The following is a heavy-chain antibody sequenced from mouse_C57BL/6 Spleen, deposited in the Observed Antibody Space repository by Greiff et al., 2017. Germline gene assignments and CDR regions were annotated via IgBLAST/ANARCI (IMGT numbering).Heavy chain of an antibody. V-gene: IGHV3-6*01. Sequence: ESGPGLVKPSPSLSLTCSVTGYSITSGYYWNWIRQFPRNKLEWMVYINYDGSNNYNPSLKNRTSITRDTSNNQSFLQLKSVTTEDTATYYYAREGINTVADYFDYWGQGTTLTVSS. CDR3: AREGINTVADYFDY. J-gene: IGHJ2*01. CDR1: GYSITSGYY. D-gene: IGHD1-1*01. CDR2: INYDGSN.